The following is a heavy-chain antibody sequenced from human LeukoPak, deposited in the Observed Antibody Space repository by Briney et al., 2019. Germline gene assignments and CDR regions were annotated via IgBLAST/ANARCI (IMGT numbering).Heavy chain of an antibody. D-gene: IGHD6-19*01. V-gene: IGHV3-30*03. CDR3: ASGSGWNGWGY. CDR1: GFTFSSYG. Sequence: GRSLRLSCAASGFTFSSYGMHWVRQAPGKGLEWVAVMSYDGSEIYYADSVKGRFTISRDNSKNTLYLQMNSLRAEDTAVYYCASGSGWNGWGYWGQGTLVTVSS. CDR2: MSYDGSEI. J-gene: IGHJ4*02.